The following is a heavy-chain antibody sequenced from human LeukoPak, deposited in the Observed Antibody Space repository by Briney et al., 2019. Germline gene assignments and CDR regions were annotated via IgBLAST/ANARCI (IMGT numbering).Heavy chain of an antibody. J-gene: IGHJ6*02. CDR2: IFYSGDT. Sequence: SETLSLTCTVSGGSISNYYWSWVRQPPGKRLEWIGYIFYSGDTNYNPSLKSRVTISVDTSKNQFSLSLSSVTAADTAVYYCARLVVGTTPYYHYYHGMDVWGQGTTVTVSS. CDR3: ARLVVGTTPYYHYYHGMDV. V-gene: IGHV4-59*08. D-gene: IGHD1-26*01. CDR1: GGSISNYY.